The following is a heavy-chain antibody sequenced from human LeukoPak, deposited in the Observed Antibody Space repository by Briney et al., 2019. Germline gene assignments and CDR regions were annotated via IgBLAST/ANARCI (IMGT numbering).Heavy chain of an antibody. J-gene: IGHJ4*02. CDR1: GYTFTGYY. CDR3: ARDNNGDH. Sequence: SCKASGYTFTGYYMHWVRQAPGKRLEWVAVISYDGRKKDYADSARGRFTISRDNSKNTLYLQMNSLRPDDTAVYFCARDNNGDHWGQGTLVTVSS. V-gene: IGHV3-30*04. D-gene: IGHD1-14*01. CDR2: ISYDGRKK.